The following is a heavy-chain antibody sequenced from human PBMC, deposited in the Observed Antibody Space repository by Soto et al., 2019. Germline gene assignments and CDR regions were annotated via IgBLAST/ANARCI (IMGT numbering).Heavy chain of an antibody. Sequence: ASVKVSCKASGYTFTSYDINWVRQATGQGLEWMGWMNPNSGNTGYAQKFQGRVTMTRNTSISTAYMELSSLRSEDTAVYYCANFRRLCSSTSCYKYYYGMDVCGQGTTVTVSS. CDR1: GYTFTSYD. V-gene: IGHV1-8*01. CDR3: ANFRRLCSSTSCYKYYYGMDV. CDR2: MNPNSGNT. D-gene: IGHD2-2*02. J-gene: IGHJ6*02.